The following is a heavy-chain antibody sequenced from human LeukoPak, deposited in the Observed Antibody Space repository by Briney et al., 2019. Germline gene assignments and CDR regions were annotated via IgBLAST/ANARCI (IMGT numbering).Heavy chain of an antibody. CDR2: INHSGST. D-gene: IGHD3-22*01. V-gene: IGHV4-34*01. Sequence: SETLSLTCGVYGGSFSGYYWSWIRQPPGKGLEWIGEINHSGSTNYNPSLKSRVTISVDTSKNQSSLKLSSVTAADTAVYYCASRKYYYDSSGYLRFDYWGQGTLVTVSS. CDR3: ASRKYYYDSSGYLRFDY. CDR1: GGSFSGYY. J-gene: IGHJ4*02.